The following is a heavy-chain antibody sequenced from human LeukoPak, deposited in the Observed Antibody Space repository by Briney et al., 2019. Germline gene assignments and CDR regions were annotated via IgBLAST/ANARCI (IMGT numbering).Heavy chain of an antibody. CDR1: GFTFSRYS. CDR3: ARDSGDYGDPFDAFAI. V-gene: IGHV3-21*01. J-gene: IGHJ3*02. D-gene: IGHD4-17*01. Sequence: GGSLRLSCAASGFTFSRYSMNWVRQAQGKGLEWVSSISTSSRYIYSADSLKGRFTISRDNAKNSLYLQMNSLRAEDTAVYYCARDSGDYGDPFDAFAIWGQGTMVTVSS. CDR2: ISTSSRYI.